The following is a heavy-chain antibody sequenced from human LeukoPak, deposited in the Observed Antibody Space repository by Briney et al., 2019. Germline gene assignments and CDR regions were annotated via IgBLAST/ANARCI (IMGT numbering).Heavy chain of an antibody. D-gene: IGHD1-14*01. V-gene: IGHV7-4-1*02. J-gene: IGHJ6*03. CDR3: ARGTQAGRSYYYYMDV. CDR1: GYTFTSYA. Sequence: ASVKVSCKASGYTFTSYAMNWVRQAPGQGLEWMGWINTNTGNPTYAQGFTGRFVFSLDTSVSTAYLQISSLKAEDTAVYYCARGTQAGRSYYYYMDVWGKGTTVTVSS. CDR2: INTNTGNP.